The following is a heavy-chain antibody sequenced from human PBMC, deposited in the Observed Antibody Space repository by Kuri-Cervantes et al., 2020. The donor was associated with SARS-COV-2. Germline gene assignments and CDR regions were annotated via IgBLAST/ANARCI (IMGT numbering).Heavy chain of an antibody. CDR1: GVSVSGGTYY. J-gene: IGHJ4*02. V-gene: IGHV4-39*01. CDR2: IYYSGST. D-gene: IGHD2-2*02. CDR3: ARLLPAAIVGY. Sequence: SETLSLTCAVSGVSVSGGTYYWSWIRQPAGKGLEWIGSIYYSGSTYYNPSLKSRVTISVDTSKNQFSLKLSSVTAADTAVYYCARLLPAAIVGYWGQGTLVTVSS.